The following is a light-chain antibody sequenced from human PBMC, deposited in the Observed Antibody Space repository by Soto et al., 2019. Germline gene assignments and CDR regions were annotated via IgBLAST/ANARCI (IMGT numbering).Light chain of an antibody. Sequence: EIVLTQSPGTLSLSPGERATLSCRASQSVSSYLAWYQQKPGQAPRLLIYCASSRATGIPDRFSGSGSGTDFTLTISRLEPEDFAVYYCQQYVSSSRTFGQGTKVEIK. CDR1: QSVSSY. CDR3: QQYVSSSRT. V-gene: IGKV3-20*01. CDR2: CAS. J-gene: IGKJ1*01.